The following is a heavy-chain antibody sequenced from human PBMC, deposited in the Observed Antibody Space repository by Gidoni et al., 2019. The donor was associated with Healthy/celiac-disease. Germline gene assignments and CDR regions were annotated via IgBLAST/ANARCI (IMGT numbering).Heavy chain of an antibody. J-gene: IGHJ4*02. Sequence: QLQLQESGPGLVKPSETLSLTCTVSGGSISSSSYYWGWIRQPPGKGLAWIGSIYYSGSTYYNPSLKSRVTISVDTSKNQFSLKLSSVTAADTAVYYCARRRDYYYDSSGYFDYWGQGTLVTVSS. D-gene: IGHD3-22*01. CDR2: IYYSGST. CDR3: ARRRDYYYDSSGYFDY. V-gene: IGHV4-39*01. CDR1: GGSISSSSYY.